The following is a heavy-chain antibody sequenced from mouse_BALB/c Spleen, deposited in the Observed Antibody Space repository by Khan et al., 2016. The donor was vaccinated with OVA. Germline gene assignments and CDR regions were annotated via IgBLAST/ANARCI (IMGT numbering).Heavy chain of an antibody. CDR1: GFSLTNYG. CDR3: ARQPYYHYYIMDY. D-gene: IGHD2-10*01. J-gene: IGHJ4*01. Sequence: VKLLESGPGLVAPSQSLSITCTISGFSLTNYGVHWVRQPPGKGLEWLVVIWSDGSTTYNSALKSRLSISKDNSKSQVFLKMNSLQTDDTAMYFCARQPYYHYYIMDYWGQGTSVTVS. CDR2: IWSDGST. V-gene: IGHV2-6-1*01.